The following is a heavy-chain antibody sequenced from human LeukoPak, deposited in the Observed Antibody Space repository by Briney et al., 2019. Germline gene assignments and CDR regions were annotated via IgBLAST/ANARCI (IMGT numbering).Heavy chain of an antibody. J-gene: IGHJ4*02. CDR1: GFTFSSYV. V-gene: IGHV3-23*01. Sequence: GGSLRLSCAASGFTFSSYVMNWVRQAPGKGLEWVSGISDSGGGTYYADSVKGRFTISRDNSKNTLYLQMNSLRAEDTVVYYCAKDYYDSSGYYLDYWGQGTLVTVSS. CDR3: AKDYYDSSGYYLDY. CDR2: ISDSGGGT. D-gene: IGHD3-22*01.